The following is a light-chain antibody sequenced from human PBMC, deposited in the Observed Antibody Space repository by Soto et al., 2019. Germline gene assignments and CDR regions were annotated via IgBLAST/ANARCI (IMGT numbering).Light chain of an antibody. CDR1: SSNIGSNS. V-gene: IGLV1-44*01. J-gene: IGLJ3*02. Sequence: VVTQPPSGSGTPGQRVTISCSGSSSNIGSNSVNWYHQVAGTAPKLLIHSDNQRPSGVPDRFSGSKSGTSASLAISGLQSGDEDDYYCATWDDTLNGRVFGGGTKVPS. CDR2: SDN. CDR3: ATWDDTLNGRV.